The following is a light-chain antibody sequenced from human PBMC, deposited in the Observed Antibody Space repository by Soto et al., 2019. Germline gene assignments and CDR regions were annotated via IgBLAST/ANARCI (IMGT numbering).Light chain of an antibody. Sequence: DIQMTQSPSPLSASVGDRVTITCRASQTISTYLNWYQQKPGKAPKLLIYGASSLQSGVPSRFSGSGSGTDFTLTISSLPPEDFGTYYCQQSFSTPRTFGQGTKVEIK. CDR3: QQSFSTPRT. CDR1: QTISTY. V-gene: IGKV1-39*01. J-gene: IGKJ1*01. CDR2: GAS.